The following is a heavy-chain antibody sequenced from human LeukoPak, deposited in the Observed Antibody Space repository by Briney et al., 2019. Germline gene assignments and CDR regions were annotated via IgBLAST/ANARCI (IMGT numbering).Heavy chain of an antibody. CDR2: IYYSGST. Sequence: SGTLSLTCTVSGGSISSYYWSWIRQPPGKGLELIGYIYYSGSTNYNPSLKSRVTISVDTSKNQFSLKLSSVTAADTAVYYCARDRSGSYRYNWFDPWGQGTLVTVSS. CDR1: GGSISSYY. D-gene: IGHD3-10*01. CDR3: ARDRSGSYRYNWFDP. J-gene: IGHJ5*02. V-gene: IGHV4-59*01.